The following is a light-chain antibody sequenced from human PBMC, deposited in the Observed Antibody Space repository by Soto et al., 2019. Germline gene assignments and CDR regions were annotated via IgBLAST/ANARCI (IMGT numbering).Light chain of an antibody. CDR2: GAS. V-gene: IGKV1-9*01. CDR3: QRLNTYPHT. Sequence: DIQLTQSPSFLSASVRDIVTITCRASQAISTSLAWYQQKPWKAPNRLVYGASTLQIGVPSRVRGSGSGTQVTLTICRLQPEECATYFCQRLNTYPHTFGPGTKLDLK. J-gene: IGKJ2*01. CDR1: QAISTS.